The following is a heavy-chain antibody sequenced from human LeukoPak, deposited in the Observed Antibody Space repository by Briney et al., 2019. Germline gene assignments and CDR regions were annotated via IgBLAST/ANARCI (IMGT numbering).Heavy chain of an antibody. CDR2: INSSGGGT. CDR1: GYTFTNYY. J-gene: IGHJ4*02. D-gene: IGHD3-10*01. Sequence: ASVKVSCKASGYTFTNYYMHWVRQAPGQGLEWMGVINSSGGGTTYAQKFQGRVTMTRDTSTSTAYMELSSLRSEDTAVYYCARDVFGLDYWGQGTLVTVSS. V-gene: IGHV1-46*01. CDR3: ARDVFGLDY.